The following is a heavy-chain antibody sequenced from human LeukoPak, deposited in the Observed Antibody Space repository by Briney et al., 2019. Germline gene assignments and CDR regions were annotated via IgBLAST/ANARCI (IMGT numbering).Heavy chain of an antibody. D-gene: IGHD3-3*01. J-gene: IGHJ4*02. CDR3: ARGSGGYYDFWSGYSKTYYFDY. Sequence: ASVKVSCKASGYTFTGYYMHWVRQAPGQGLEWMGWINPNSGGTNYAQKFQGRVTMTRDTSISTAYMELSRLRSDDTAVYYCARGSGGYYDFWSGYSKTYYFDYWGQGTLVTVSS. V-gene: IGHV1-2*02. CDR1: GYTFTGYY. CDR2: INPNSGGT.